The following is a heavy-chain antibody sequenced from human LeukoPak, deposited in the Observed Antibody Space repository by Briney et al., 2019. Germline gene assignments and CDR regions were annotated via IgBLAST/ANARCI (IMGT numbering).Heavy chain of an antibody. CDR3: AKDWLNQSQYRNSHYYYGMDV. CDR1: GFTFSSYG. V-gene: IGHV3-30*18. CDR2: ISYDGSNK. D-gene: IGHD2/OR15-2a*01. Sequence: PGGSLRLPCAASGFTFSSYGMHWVRQAPGKGLEWVAVISYDGSNKYYADSVKGRFTISRDNSKNTLYLQMNSLRAEDTAVYYCAKDWLNQSQYRNSHYYYGMDVWGQGTVVTVSS. J-gene: IGHJ6*02.